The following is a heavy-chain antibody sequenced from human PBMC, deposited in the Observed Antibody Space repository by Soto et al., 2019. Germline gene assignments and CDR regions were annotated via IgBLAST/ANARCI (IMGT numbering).Heavy chain of an antibody. CDR1: GYTFTSFY. CDR3: ASSPAFSSSWYGIPPDPSHGMDV. Sequence: QMQLVQSGAEVKRPGASVRVSCKSSGYTFTSFYIHWVRQAPGQGLEWMGIINPSGGTTNFAQRFQGRGTRTRDMSTNTHYRELSSLKSDDTAVEYCASSPAFSSSWYGIPPDPSHGMDVWGQGTTVTVS. V-gene: IGHV1-46*01. CDR2: INPSGGTT. J-gene: IGHJ6*02. D-gene: IGHD6-13*01.